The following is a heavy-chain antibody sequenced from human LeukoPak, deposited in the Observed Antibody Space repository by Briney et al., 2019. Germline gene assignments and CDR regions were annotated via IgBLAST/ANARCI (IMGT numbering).Heavy chain of an antibody. CDR1: GGSISSYY. Sequence: SETLSLTCTVSGGSISSYYWSWIRQPPGKGLEWIASAYYRGNSVYNPSLKTRGTISLDASKNQFSLELSSVTAADTAVYYCARENWAIVGRTLNDPNYFFDFWGQGTLVTVSS. D-gene: IGHD1-26*01. V-gene: IGHV4-59*01. CDR3: ARENWAIVGRTLNDPNYFFDF. J-gene: IGHJ4*02. CDR2: AYYRGNS.